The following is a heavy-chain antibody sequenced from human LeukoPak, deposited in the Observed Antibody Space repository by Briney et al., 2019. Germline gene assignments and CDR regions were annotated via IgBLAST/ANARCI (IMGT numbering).Heavy chain of an antibody. V-gene: IGHV1-69*05. D-gene: IGHD6-13*01. CDR3: ARAFRSWYSSTWYRGDWFDP. CDR2: IIPIFGTA. Sequence: SVKVSCKASGGTFSSYAISWVRQAPGQGLEWMGGIIPIFGTANYAQKFQGRVTMTMNTSISTAYMELSSLTSDDTAVYYCARAFRSWYSSTWYRGDWFDPWGQGTLVTVSS. CDR1: GGTFSSYA. J-gene: IGHJ5*02.